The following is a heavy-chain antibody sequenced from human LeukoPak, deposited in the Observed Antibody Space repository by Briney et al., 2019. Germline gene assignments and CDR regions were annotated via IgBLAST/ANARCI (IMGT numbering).Heavy chain of an antibody. D-gene: IGHD3-10*01. J-gene: IGHJ4*02. CDR3: ARAPNYYGSEPFDY. CDR2: IIPIFGTA. V-gene: IGHV1-69*01. Sequence: SVKVSCKASGGTFSSYAISWVRQAPGQGLEWMGGIIPIFGTANYAQRFQGRVTITADESTSTAYMELSSLRSEDTAVYYCARAPNYYGSEPFDYWGQGTLVTVSS. CDR1: GGTFSSYA.